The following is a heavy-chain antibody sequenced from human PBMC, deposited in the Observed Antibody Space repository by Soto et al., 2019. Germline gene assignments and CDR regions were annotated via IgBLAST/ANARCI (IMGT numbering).Heavy chain of an antibody. J-gene: IGHJ4*01. V-gene: IGHV4-59*01. CDR2: VYYSGST. CDR1: GGSISSYY. D-gene: IGHD6-19*01. CDR3: VRYTSGWLDN. Sequence: QVQLQESGPGLVKPSGTLSLTCPVSGGSISSYYWTWIRQPPGKGLEWIGYVYYSGSTNYNPSLKSRVTTSLDTSQNPFSLRLSSVTAADTAVYDCVRYTSGWLDNWGHGTLVTVSS.